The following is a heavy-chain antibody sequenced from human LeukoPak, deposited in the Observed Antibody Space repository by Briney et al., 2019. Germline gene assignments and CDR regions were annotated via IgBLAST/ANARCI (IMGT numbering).Heavy chain of an antibody. CDR2: ISGTSSYT. CDR3: AKNGGPHGMDV. Sequence: GGSLRLSCAASGFTFSDYYMSWIRQAPGKGLEWVSYISGTSSYTNYADSVKGRFTISRDNAKNSLHLQMNSLRAEGTAVYYCAKNGGPHGMDVWGQGTTVTVSS. J-gene: IGHJ6*02. V-gene: IGHV3-11*06. D-gene: IGHD3-10*01. CDR1: GFTFSDYY.